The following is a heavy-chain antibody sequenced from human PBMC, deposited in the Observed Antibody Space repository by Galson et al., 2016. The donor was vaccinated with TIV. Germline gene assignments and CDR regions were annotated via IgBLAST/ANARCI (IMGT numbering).Heavy chain of an antibody. V-gene: IGHV1-8*01. CDR2: MSPSNGNT. CDR3: ARAYSSGWSHRVWAFDV. J-gene: IGHJ3*01. Sequence: SVKVSCKASGYTFTSFDISWIRQAPGQGLEWMGWMSPSNGNTGYAQKFRGRITMTRHPSTTTVYMELSGLTSEDTAVYYCARAYSSGWSHRVWAFDVWGQGTMVTVSS. CDR1: GYTFTSFD. D-gene: IGHD6-19*01.